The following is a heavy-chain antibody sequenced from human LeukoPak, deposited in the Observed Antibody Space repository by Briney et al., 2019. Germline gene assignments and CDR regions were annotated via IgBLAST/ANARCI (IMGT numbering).Heavy chain of an antibody. J-gene: IGHJ5*02. D-gene: IGHD6-13*01. V-gene: IGHV1-2*02. CDR1: GYTFTGYY. CDR3: ARDWLRSNWLGPFDP. Sequence: GASVKVSCKASGYTFTGYYMHWVRQAPGQGLEWMGWINPNSGGTNYAQKFQGRVTMTRDTSISTAYMELSRLRSDDTAVYYCARDWLRSNWLGPFDPWGQGTLVTVSS. CDR2: INPNSGGT.